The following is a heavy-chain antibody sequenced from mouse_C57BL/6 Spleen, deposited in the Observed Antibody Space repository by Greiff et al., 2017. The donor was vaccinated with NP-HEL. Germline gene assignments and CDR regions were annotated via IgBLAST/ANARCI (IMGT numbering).Heavy chain of an antibody. CDR3: ARGGITTVVDY. V-gene: IGHV1-80*01. J-gene: IGHJ2*01. D-gene: IGHD1-1*01. CDR1: GYAFSSYW. CDR2: IYPGDGDT. Sequence: VKLVESGAELVKPGASVKISCKASGYAFSSYWMNWVKQRPGKGLEWIGQIYPGDGDTNYNGKFKGKATLTADKSSSTAYMQLSSLTSEDSAVYFCARGGITTVVDYWGQGTTLTVSS.